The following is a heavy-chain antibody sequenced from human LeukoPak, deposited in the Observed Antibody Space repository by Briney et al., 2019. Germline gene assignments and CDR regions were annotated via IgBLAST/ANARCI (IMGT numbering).Heavy chain of an antibody. V-gene: IGHV3-21*01. CDR3: ARPYDTRGYFPDY. Sequence: GGSLRLSCAASGFTFSSYAMNWVRQAPGKGLEWVSSISRGSDHIFYADSMKGRFTISRDNAKSSLYLQMNSLGAEDTAVYYYARPYDTRGYFPDYWGQGTLVTVSS. CDR2: ISRGSDHI. J-gene: IGHJ4*02. CDR1: GFTFSSYA. D-gene: IGHD3-22*01.